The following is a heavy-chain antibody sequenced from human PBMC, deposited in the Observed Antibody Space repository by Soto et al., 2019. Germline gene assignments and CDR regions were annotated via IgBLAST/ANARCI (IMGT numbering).Heavy chain of an antibody. J-gene: IGHJ4*02. CDR1: GGSFSGYY. CDR2: INHSGST. V-gene: IGHV4-34*01. CDR3: HGYCSSTSCYYLDY. Sequence: QVQLQQWGAGLLKPSETLSLTCAVYGGSFSGYYWSWIRQPPGKGLEWIGEINHSGSTNYNPSLKSRVTISVDTSKNQFSLKLSSVTAADTAVYYCHGYCSSTSCYYLDYWGQGTLVTVSS. D-gene: IGHD2-2*01.